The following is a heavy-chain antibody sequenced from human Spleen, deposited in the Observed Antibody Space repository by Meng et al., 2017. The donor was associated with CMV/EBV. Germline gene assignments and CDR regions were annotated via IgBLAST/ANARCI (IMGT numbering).Heavy chain of an antibody. V-gene: IGHV3-23*03. CDR3: ASDLVVVGPGATTHY. CDR1: GFTFSNYA. Sequence: GGSLRLSCAASGFTFSNYAMNWVRQAPGKGLEWVAVIYAGGRSAYYADSVKGRFTIFRDSSKNTVYLQMNSLRAEDTAVYYCASDLVVVGPGATTHYWGQGTLVTVSS. J-gene: IGHJ4*02. D-gene: IGHD2-2*01. CDR2: IYAGGRSA.